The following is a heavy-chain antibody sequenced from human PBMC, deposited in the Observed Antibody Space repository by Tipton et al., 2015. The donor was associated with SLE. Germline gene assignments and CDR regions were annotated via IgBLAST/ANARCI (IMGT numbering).Heavy chain of an antibody. Sequence: TLSLTCTVSGGSISSHYWSWIRQPPGKGLEWIGYIYYSGSTNYNPSLKSRVTISVDTSKNQFSLKLSSVTAADTAVYYCARDRSRGSSWSLDYWGQGTLVTVSS. V-gene: IGHV4-59*11. J-gene: IGHJ4*02. CDR1: GGSISSHY. D-gene: IGHD6-6*01. CDR2: IYYSGST. CDR3: ARDRSRGSSWSLDY.